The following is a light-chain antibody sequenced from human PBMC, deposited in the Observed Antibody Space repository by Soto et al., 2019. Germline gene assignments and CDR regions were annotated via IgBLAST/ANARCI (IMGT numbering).Light chain of an antibody. J-gene: IGKJ4*01. CDR3: QQRSTWPLFT. V-gene: IGKV3-11*01. CDR1: QTVSRY. CDR2: SAS. Sequence: VLTQTPATLFLSPGERATLSCRASQTVSRYLAWYQQKPGQAPRLLIYSASNRATGIPARFSGSGSGTDYTLTISSLESEDFAVYYCQQRSTWPLFTFGGGTKVEI.